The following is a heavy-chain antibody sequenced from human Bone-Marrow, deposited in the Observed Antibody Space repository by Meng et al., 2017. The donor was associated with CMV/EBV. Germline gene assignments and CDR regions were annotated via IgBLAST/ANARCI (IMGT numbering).Heavy chain of an antibody. J-gene: IGHJ6*02. Sequence: SGPTLVKPTQTLTLTCTFSGFSLRTSGMCVSWVRQPPGKALEWLALIDWDDDKYYSTSLKTRLTISKDTSKNQVVLTMTNMDPVDTATYYCTTQIAVAGTYYYYYGMDVWGQGTTVTVSS. CDR3: TTQIAVAGTYYYYYGMDV. CDR1: GFSLRTSGMC. CDR2: IDWDDDK. V-gene: IGHV2-70*20. D-gene: IGHD6-19*01.